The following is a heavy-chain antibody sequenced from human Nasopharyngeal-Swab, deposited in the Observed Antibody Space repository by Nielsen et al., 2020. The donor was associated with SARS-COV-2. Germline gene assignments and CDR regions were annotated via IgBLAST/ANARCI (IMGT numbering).Heavy chain of an antibody. V-gene: IGHV3-7*01. CDR2: IKQDGSEK. Sequence: GESLKISCAASGFTFSSYWMSWVRQAPGKGLEWAANIKQDGSEKYYVDSVKGRFTISRDNAKNSLYLQMNSLRAEDTAVYYCARDRLDYGDYWGQGTLVTVSS. J-gene: IGHJ4*02. CDR3: ARDRLDYGDY. CDR1: GFTFSSYW.